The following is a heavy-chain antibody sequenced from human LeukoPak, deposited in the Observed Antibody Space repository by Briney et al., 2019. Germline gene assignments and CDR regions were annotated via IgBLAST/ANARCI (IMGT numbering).Heavy chain of an antibody. CDR2: ISYDGSNK. D-gene: IGHD3-10*01. J-gene: IGHJ5*02. CDR3: AMDVTMVRGVIGNWFDP. CDR1: GFTFSSYG. V-gene: IGHV3-30*03. Sequence: GGSLRLSCAASGFTFSSYGMHWVRQAPGKGLEWVAVISYDGSNKYYADSVKGRFTISRDNSKNTLYLQMNSLRAEDTAVYYCAMDVTMVRGVIGNWFDPWGQGTLVTVSS.